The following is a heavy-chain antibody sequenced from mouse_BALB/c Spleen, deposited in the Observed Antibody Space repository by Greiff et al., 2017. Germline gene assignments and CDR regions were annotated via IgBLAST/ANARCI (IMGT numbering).Heavy chain of an antibody. CDR3: AIYDGYPDY. CDR2: INPYYGST. V-gene: IGHV1-39*01. J-gene: IGHJ2*01. D-gene: IGHD2-3*01. CDR1: GYSFTDYI. Sequence: EVQLQQTGPELVKPGASVKISCKASGYSFTDYIMLWVKQSHGKSLEWIGNINPYYGSTSYNLKFKGKATLTVDKSSSTAYMQLNSLTSEDSAVYYCAIYDGYPDYWGQGTTLTVSS.